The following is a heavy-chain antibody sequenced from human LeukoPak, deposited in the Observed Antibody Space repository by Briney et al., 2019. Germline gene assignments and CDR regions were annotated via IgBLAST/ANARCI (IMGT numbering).Heavy chain of an antibody. V-gene: IGHV3-53*01. Sequence: VGSLRLSCAASGFRIQMSWVRQAPGKGLEWVSMTHGDGSTNYADSVKGRFTISRDNSKNTMYLQINSLSVEDTAVYYCASGSNRVFDYWGQGTLVTVS. J-gene: IGHJ4*02. D-gene: IGHD1-1*01. CDR2: THGDGST. CDR3: ASGSNRVFDY. CDR1: GFRIQ.